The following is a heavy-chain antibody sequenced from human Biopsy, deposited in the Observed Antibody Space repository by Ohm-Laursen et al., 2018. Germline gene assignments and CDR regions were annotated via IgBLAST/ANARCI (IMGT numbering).Heavy chain of an antibody. Sequence: ASVKVSCKVSGFMFTDYFLHWVRQAPGQGPEWMGWIRPSSGGTNYAHKSKGRVTMIRDTSATTGYMELSSLRSDDTAVYYCAKDITNPIGGLVARSDVFDVWGQGTMVTVSS. CDR2: IRPSSGGT. D-gene: IGHD3-16*02. J-gene: IGHJ3*01. V-gene: IGHV1-2*02. CDR3: AKDITNPIGGLVARSDVFDV. CDR1: GFMFTDYF.